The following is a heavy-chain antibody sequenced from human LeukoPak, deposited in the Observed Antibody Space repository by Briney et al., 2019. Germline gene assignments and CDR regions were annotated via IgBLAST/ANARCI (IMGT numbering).Heavy chain of an antibody. D-gene: IGHD3-3*01. CDR3: ARALEDFDY. CDR1: GFTFSSYG. J-gene: IGHJ4*01. Sequence: GGSLRLSCAASGFTFSSYGMQWVRQSPGKGLEGVASIWYDGSNKYYADSVKGRFHISRHNSENTVYLQMNSLRAEDAAVYYCARALEDFDYWGQGTLVTVSS. CDR2: IWYDGSNK. V-gene: IGHV3-30*02.